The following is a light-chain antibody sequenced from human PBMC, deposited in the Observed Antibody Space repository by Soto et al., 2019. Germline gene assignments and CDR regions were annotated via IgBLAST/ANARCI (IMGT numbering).Light chain of an antibody. V-gene: IGLV7-43*01. J-gene: IGLJ3*02. CDR3: LLYYGGAHLV. CDR2: TTN. Sequence: QAVVTQEPSLTVSPGGTVTLTCASNTGAVTSGNYASWFQQKPGQAPRTLIYTTNNKHSWTPARFSGALLGDKAALTVSGVQPEDEADYYCLLYYGGAHLVFGGGTKVTVL. CDR1: TGAVTSGNY.